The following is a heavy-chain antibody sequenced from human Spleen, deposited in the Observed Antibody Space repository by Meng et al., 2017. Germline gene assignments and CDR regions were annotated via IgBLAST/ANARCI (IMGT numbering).Heavy chain of an antibody. Sequence: QLQLQESGPGLVKPSATLSRTCTVSGGSISGSNYYWGWIRQPPGKGLEWIGSIFNSGNTYYNPSLKIRVTISVDTSNNQFSLKLTSVTAADTAVYYCARHSRLAVAAHFFDSWGQGTLVTVSS. CDR3: ARHSRLAVAAHFFDS. CDR1: GGSISGSNYY. J-gene: IGHJ4*02. CDR2: IFNSGNT. V-gene: IGHV4-39*01. D-gene: IGHD6-19*01.